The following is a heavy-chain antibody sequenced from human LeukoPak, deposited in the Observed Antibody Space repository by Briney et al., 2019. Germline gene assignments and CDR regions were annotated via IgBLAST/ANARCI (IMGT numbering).Heavy chain of an antibody. D-gene: IGHD2-8*01. CDR2: INNDGSII. Sequence: GGSLRLSCAASGFIFSRYWMHWVRQAPGKELVWVSRINNDGSIINTVDSVKGRFTISRDNAKDMLYLQMSSLRAEDTAVYYCARLGSLCRNGVCYGGWGQGILVTVSS. CDR1: GFIFSRYW. CDR3: ARLGSLCRNGVCYGG. V-gene: IGHV3-74*01. J-gene: IGHJ4*02.